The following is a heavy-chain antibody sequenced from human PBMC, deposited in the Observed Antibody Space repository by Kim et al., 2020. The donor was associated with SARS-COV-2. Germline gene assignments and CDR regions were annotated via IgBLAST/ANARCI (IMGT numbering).Heavy chain of an antibody. CDR1: GFTFSSYA. CDR2: ISGSGGST. CDR3: AKDAAAAGSPNWFDP. Sequence: GRSLRLSCTASGFTFSSYAMSWVRQAPGKGLEWVSAISGSGGSTYYADSVKGRFTISRDNSKNTLYLQMNSLRAEDTAVYYCAKDAAAAGSPNWFDPWGQGTLVTVSS. V-gene: IGHV3-23*01. J-gene: IGHJ5*02. D-gene: IGHD6-13*01.